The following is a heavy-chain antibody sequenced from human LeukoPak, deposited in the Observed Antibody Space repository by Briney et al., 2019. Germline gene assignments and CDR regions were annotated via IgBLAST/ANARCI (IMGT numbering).Heavy chain of an antibody. CDR3: ARVEVPVDAFDI. J-gene: IGHJ3*02. CDR1: GYTFTGYY. V-gene: IGHV1-2*02. CDR2: INPNSGGT. Sequence: GASVKVSCKASGYTFTGYYMHWVRQAPGQGLEWMGWINPNSGGTNYAQKFQGRVTMTGDTSISTAYMELSRLRSDDTAVYYCARVEVPVDAFDIWGQGTMVTVSS.